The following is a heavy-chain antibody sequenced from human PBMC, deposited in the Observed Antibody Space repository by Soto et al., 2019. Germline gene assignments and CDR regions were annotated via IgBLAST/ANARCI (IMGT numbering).Heavy chain of an antibody. CDR3: AGAAYCGGDCYSSYYYGMDV. CDR2: IYHSGST. Sequence: SEILSLTCAVSGGSISGGGNSWSWIRQPPGKGLEWIGYIYHSGSTYYNPSLKSRVTISVDRSKNQFSLKLSSVTAADTAVYYCAGAAYCGGDCYSSYYYGMDVWGQGTTVTVSS. V-gene: IGHV4-30-2*01. J-gene: IGHJ6*02. D-gene: IGHD2-21*02. CDR1: GGSISGGGNS.